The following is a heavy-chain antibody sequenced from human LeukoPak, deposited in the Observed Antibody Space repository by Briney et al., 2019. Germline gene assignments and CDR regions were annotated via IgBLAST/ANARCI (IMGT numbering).Heavy chain of an antibody. Sequence: SETLSLTCVVSGGSITNNYWNWIRQPPGKGLEWIGYIYYSGTTNYNPSLKSRVTISVDTSKNQFSLKLSSVTAADTAMYYCASGSAVAAAGDHWGQGTLVTVSS. CDR3: ASGSAVAAAGDH. V-gene: IGHV4-59*01. CDR2: IYYSGTT. J-gene: IGHJ4*02. CDR1: GGSITNNY. D-gene: IGHD6-13*01.